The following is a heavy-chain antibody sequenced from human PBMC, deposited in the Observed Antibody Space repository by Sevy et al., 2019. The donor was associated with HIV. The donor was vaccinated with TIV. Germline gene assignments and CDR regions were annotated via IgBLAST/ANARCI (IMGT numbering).Heavy chain of an antibody. CDR1: GFTFTGYY. D-gene: IGHD6-19*01. Sequence: ASVKVSCKASGFTFTGYYMHWVRQAPGQGLEWMGWINPNSGGTNYAQKFQGRVTMTRDTSISTAYMELSRLRPDDTAVYYCARDLNPIAWAGTGYFDYWGHGTLVTVSS. J-gene: IGHJ4*01. V-gene: IGHV1-2*02. CDR3: ARDLNPIAWAGTGYFDY. CDR2: INPNSGGT.